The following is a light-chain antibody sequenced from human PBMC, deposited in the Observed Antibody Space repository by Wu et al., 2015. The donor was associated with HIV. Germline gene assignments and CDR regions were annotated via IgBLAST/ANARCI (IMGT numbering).Light chain of an antibody. Sequence: EIVMTQSPATLSVSPGERATLSCRASQRISSYNLAWYQYRPDQAPRLLIYGTSNRATGIPDRFSGSGSGTDFTLTISRLEPEDFAVYFCQQYGTSPTTFGPGTKVDF. CDR1: QRISSYN. CDR2: GTS. J-gene: IGKJ3*01. CDR3: QQYGTSPTT. V-gene: IGKV3-20*01.